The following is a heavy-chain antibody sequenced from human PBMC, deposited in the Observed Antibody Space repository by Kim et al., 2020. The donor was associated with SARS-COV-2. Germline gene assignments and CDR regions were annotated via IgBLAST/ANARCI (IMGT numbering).Heavy chain of an antibody. J-gene: IGHJ2*01. CDR1: GGSIDRGGYY. CDR3: AVGPMVRGVIMIDWYFDL. Sequence: SETLSLTCTVSGGSIDRGGYYWSWTRQPPGKGLEWIGEINHSGSTNYNPSHESRATISVDTSKNQFSLSISSVTAADTAVYYCAVGPMVRGVIMIDWYFDLWGRGTLVTVSS. D-gene: IGHD3-10*01. V-gene: IGHV4-34*01. CDR2: INHSGST.